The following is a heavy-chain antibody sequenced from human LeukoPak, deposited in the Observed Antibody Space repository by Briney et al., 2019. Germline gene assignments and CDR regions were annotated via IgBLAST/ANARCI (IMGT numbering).Heavy chain of an antibody. CDR3: ARGTLLWFGEPYFDY. Sequence: GGSLRLSCAASGFTVSSNYMSWVRLAPGKGLEWVSVIYSGGSTYYADSVKGRFTISRHNSKNTLYLQMNSLRAEDTAVYYCARGTLLWFGEPYFDYWGQGTLVTVSS. V-gene: IGHV3-53*04. CDR1: GFTVSSNY. J-gene: IGHJ4*02. D-gene: IGHD3-10*01. CDR2: IYSGGST.